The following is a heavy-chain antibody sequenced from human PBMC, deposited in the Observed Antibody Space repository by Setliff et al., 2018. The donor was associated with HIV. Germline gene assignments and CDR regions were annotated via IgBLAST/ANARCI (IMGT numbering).Heavy chain of an antibody. J-gene: IGHJ3*01. V-gene: IGHV4-59*01. D-gene: IGHD4-17*01. Sequence: SSETLSLTCTVSGDSIGDYYWNWIRQPAGKGLEWVGYIYYSGSTNYNPSLKSRVSISVDTSKHQFSLKLSSVTAADTAVYYCARVQMAYAAFDVWGQGTMVTVSS. CDR1: GDSIGDYY. CDR3: ARVQMAYAAFDV. CDR2: IYYSGST.